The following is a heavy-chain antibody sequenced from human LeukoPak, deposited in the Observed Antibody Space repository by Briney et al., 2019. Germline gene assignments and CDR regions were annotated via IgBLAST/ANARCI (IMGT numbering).Heavy chain of an antibody. V-gene: IGHV1-69*13. CDR3: AREEREYYFDY. J-gene: IGHJ4*02. CDR2: IIPIFGTA. D-gene: IGHD5-24*01. CDR1: GYTFTGYY. Sequence: GASVKVSCKASGYTFTGYYMHWVRQAPGQGLEWMGGIIPIFGTANYAQKFQGRVTITADESTSTAYMELSSLRSEDTAVYYCAREEREYYFDYWGQGTLVTVSS.